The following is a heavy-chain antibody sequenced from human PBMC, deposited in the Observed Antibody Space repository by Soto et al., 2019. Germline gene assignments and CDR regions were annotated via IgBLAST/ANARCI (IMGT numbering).Heavy chain of an antibody. Sequence: ASVKVSCKASGYTFTSYGISWVRQAPGQGLEWMGWISAYNGNTNYAQKLQGRVTMTTDTSTSTAYMELRSLRSDDTAVYYCARTHLRCSGGSCYSWDNWFDPWGQGTLVTVSS. CDR1: GYTFTSYG. V-gene: IGHV1-18*01. CDR3: ARTHLRCSGGSCYSWDNWFDP. J-gene: IGHJ5*02. D-gene: IGHD2-15*01. CDR2: ISAYNGNT.